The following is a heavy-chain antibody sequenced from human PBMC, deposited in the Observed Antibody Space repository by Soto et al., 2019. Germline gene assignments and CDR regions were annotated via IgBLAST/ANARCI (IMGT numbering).Heavy chain of an antibody. CDR1: GNSFHNFG. CDR2: ISGQIAKT. Sequence: QVQLVQSGPEVKKPGASVKVSCKASGNSFHNFGIIWVRQAPGQGLEWMGWISGQIAKTNYAQKFQGKVTMTTDTSTSTAYMELNTLTSDDTAMYYCARGPPSGSFSLTPRYWGQGTLVTVSS. D-gene: IGHD1-26*01. V-gene: IGHV1-18*04. CDR3: ARGPPSGSFSLTPRY. J-gene: IGHJ4*02.